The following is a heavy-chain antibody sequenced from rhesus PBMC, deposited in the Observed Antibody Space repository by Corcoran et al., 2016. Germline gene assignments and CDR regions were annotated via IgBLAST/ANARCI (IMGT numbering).Heavy chain of an antibody. CDR1: GGSLSRHY. D-gene: IGHD6-31*01. CDR3: ARVGGWTEYFEF. J-gene: IGHJ1*01. Sequence: QLQLQESGPGLVKPAETLSLTCALSGGSLSRHYWSWIRQPPGKGLEWIGRIPGSGGSTDYNPSLKSRVTISTDTSKNQFSLKLSSVTAADTAVYYCARVGGWTEYFEFWGQGALVTVSS. V-gene: IGHV4-173*01. CDR2: IPGSGGST.